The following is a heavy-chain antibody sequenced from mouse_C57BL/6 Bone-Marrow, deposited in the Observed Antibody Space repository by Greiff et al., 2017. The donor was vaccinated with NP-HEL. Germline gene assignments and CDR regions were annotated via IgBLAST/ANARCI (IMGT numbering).Heavy chain of an antibody. D-gene: IGHD2-14*01. CDR2: INPNNGGT. V-gene: IGHV1-26*01. J-gene: IGHJ2*01. CDR3: ARNRYGCSLPLDYLDY. CDR1: GYTFTDYY. Sequence: EVQLQQSGPELVKPGASVKISCKASGYTFTDYYMNWVKQSHGKSLEWIGDINPNNGGTSYNQKFKGKATLTVDKSSSTAYMELRSLTSEDSAVYYCARNRYGCSLPLDYLDYWGQGTTLTVSS.